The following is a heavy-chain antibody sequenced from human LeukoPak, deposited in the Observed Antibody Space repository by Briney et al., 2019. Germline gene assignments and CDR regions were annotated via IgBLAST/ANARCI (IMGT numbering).Heavy chain of an antibody. CDR3: AKSGILTGYYYNWFDP. CDR2: ISGDGGST. D-gene: IGHD3-9*01. Sequence: PGGSLRLSCAASGFTFDDYAMHWVCQAPGKGLEWVSLISGDGGSTYYADSVKGRFTISRDNSKNSLYLQMNSLRTEDTALYYCAKSGILTGYYYNWFDPWGQGTLVTVSS. CDR1: GFTFDDYA. J-gene: IGHJ5*02. V-gene: IGHV3-43*02.